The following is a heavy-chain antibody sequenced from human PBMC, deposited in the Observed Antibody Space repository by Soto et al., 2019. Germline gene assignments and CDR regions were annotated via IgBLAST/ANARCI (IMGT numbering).Heavy chain of an antibody. CDR2: IFPNGNT. CDR3: ARGGRDAFDI. Sequence: PSEILSLNCTVSRGYAKTFHWSWVRQPAGKGLEWIGRIFPNGNTDYSPSLKSRVTLSVPTSKNQISLNLTSVTAADTAVYYCARGGRDAFDIWGQGTMVTVSS. V-gene: IGHV4-4*07. J-gene: IGHJ3*02. CDR1: RGYAKTFH.